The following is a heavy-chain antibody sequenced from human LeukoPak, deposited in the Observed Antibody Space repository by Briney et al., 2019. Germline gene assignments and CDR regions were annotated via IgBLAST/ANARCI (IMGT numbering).Heavy chain of an antibody. CDR1: GFTFSNYA. CDR3: AKMVCSGAGCDRFDY. Sequence: PGGSLRLSCAASGFTFSNYAMSWVRQAPGTGLEWVSTVADNGDPYYADSVRGRFTISRENSKSTVSLQLNSLRAQNTAGYYCAKMVCSGAGCDRFDYWGQGTLVTVSS. V-gene: IGHV3-23*01. CDR2: VADNGDP. J-gene: IGHJ4*02. D-gene: IGHD2-15*01.